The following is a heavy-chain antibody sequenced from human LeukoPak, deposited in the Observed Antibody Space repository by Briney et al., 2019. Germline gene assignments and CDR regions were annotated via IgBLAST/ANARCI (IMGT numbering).Heavy chain of an antibody. Sequence: ASVKVSCKASGYTFTGYYMHWVRQAPGQGLEWMGWINPNSGGTNYQGRVTMTRDTSISTAYMELSRLRSDDTAVYYCARNELRFLEWLFSYWGQGTLVTVSS. J-gene: IGHJ4*02. V-gene: IGHV1-2*02. CDR1: GYTFTGYY. CDR2: INPNSGGT. D-gene: IGHD3-3*01. CDR3: ARNELRFLEWLFSY.